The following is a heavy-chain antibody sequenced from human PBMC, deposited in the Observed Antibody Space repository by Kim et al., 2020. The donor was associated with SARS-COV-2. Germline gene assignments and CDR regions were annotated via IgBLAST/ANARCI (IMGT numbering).Heavy chain of an antibody. J-gene: IGHJ4*02. CDR1: GFIVSHNF. V-gene: IGHV3-53*01. Sequence: GGSLRLSCAVSGFIVSHNFMNWVRQAPGKGLEWVSVIYAGGNTDYEGSVKGRFTISRDNSKNTLYLQMNSLRAEDTAVYYCARVTGGYGYGYYFDHWGQGTLVTVSS. CDR2: IYAGGNT. D-gene: IGHD5-18*01. CDR3: ARVTGGYGYGYYFDH.